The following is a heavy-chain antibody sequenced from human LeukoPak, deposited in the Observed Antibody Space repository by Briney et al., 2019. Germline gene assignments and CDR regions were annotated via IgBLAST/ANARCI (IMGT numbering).Heavy chain of an antibody. V-gene: IGHV4-59*08. CDR1: GGPISTPY. Sequence: TSETLSLTCTVSGGPISTPYWGWIRQPPGEGLEWIGYLDHSGTTNCNPSLKSRVTISVDTSKNQFSLKLTSVTAADTAVYYCARLYCYAGSCYAGLDHWGQGTLATVSS. CDR3: ARLYCYAGSCYAGLDH. J-gene: IGHJ4*02. D-gene: IGHD3-22*01. CDR2: LDHSGTT.